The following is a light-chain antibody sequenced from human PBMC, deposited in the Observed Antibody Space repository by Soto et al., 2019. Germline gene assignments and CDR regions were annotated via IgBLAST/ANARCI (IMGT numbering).Light chain of an antibody. CDR1: QSVSTN. J-gene: IGKJ2*01. CDR2: GAS. CDR3: QQWNNWPPYT. Sequence: EIVTKPPPATLSVSPGERATLSCRASQSVSTNLAWYQQKPGQAPRLLIHGASTRATGIPARFSGSGSGTEFALTISSLQFEDFAGFYWQQWNNWPPYTVGQGTKLEIK. V-gene: IGKV3-15*01.